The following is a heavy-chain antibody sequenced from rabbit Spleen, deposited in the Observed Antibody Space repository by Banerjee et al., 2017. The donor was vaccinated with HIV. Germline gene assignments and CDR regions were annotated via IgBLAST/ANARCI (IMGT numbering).Heavy chain of an antibody. CDR3: ARDSASSFSSCGMDL. J-gene: IGHJ6*01. CDR2: IDAGSSAFT. CDR1: GVSFSSNYY. D-gene: IGHD8-1*01. V-gene: IGHV1S45*01. Sequence: QEQLEESGGGLVKPGASLTLTCTASGVSFSSNYYMCWVRQAPGKGLEWIACIDAGSSAFTYFASWAKGRFTCSKTSSTTVTLQMTSLTAADTATYFCARDSASSFSSCGMDLWGPGTLVTVS.